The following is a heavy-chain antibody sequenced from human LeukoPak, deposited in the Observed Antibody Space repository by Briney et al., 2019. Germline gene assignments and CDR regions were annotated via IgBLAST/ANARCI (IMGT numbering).Heavy chain of an antibody. CDR1: GFSLTTSGVA. Sequence: SGPTLVNPTQTLTLTCTFSGFSLTTSGVAVGWIRQPPGKALEWLALFYGNGDKRYSPSLKSRLTVTKDTSKNQVVLTMTNMDPVDTGTYYCAHRSSSSFGYWGQGALVTVSS. CDR3: AHRSSSSFGY. J-gene: IGHJ4*02. V-gene: IGHV2-5*01. CDR2: FYGNGDK.